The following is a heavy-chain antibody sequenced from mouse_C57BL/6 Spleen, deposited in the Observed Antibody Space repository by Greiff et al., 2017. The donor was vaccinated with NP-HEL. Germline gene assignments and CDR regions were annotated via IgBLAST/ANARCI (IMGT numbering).Heavy chain of an antibody. Sequence: DVKLVESGGDLVKPGGSLKLSCAASGFTFSSYGMSWVRQTPDKRLEWVATISSGGSYTYYPDSVKGRFTISRDNAKNTLYLQMSSLKSEDTAMYYCARLDYYGSSYEAMDYWGQGTSVTVSS. D-gene: IGHD1-1*01. J-gene: IGHJ4*01. CDR3: ARLDYYGSSYEAMDY. V-gene: IGHV5-6*02. CDR1: GFTFSSYG. CDR2: ISSGGSYT.